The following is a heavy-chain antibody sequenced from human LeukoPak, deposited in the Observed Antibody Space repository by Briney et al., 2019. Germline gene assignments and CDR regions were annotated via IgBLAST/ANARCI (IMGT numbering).Heavy chain of an antibody. CDR3: ARDRYCSGGSCNRVGHNWFDP. Sequence: GASVKVSCKASGYTFTRYYIHWVRQAPGQGLEWMGIINPSGGSTTYAQKFQGRVTMTRNSSISTAYMELSSLTSEDTAVYYCARDRYCSGGSCNRVGHNWFDPWGQGTLVTVSS. V-gene: IGHV1-46*01. D-gene: IGHD2-15*01. J-gene: IGHJ5*02. CDR1: GYTFTRYY. CDR2: INPSGGST.